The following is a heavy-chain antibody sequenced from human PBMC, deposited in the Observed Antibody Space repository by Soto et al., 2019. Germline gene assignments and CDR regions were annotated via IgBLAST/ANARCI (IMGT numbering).Heavy chain of an antibody. CDR2: IYYSGST. CDR1: GGSISSYY. Sequence: QVQLQESGPGLVKPSETLSLTCTVSGGSISSYYWSWIRQPPGKGLEWIGYIYYSGSTNYNPSLKTRVTISVHTSKTQFSLKLSSVTAADSAVYYCASRHGGTFDYWGQGTLVTVSS. CDR3: ASRHGGTFDY. D-gene: IGHD2-15*01. V-gene: IGHV4-59*08. J-gene: IGHJ4*02.